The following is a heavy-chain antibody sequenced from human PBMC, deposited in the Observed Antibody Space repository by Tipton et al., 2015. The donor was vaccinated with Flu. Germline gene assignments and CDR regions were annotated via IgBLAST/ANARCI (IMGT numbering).Heavy chain of an antibody. V-gene: IGHV3-23*01. J-gene: IGHJ6*02. CDR2: ISGSGGST. Sequence: GSLRLSCAASGFTFSSYAMSWVRQAPGKGLEWVSAISGSGGSTYYADSVKGRFTISRDNSKNTLYLQMNSLRAEDTAVYYCAKETVRGAYRYYYYGMDVWGQGTTVTVSS. CDR1: GFTFSSYA. D-gene: IGHD3-10*01. CDR3: AKETVRGAYRYYYYGMDV.